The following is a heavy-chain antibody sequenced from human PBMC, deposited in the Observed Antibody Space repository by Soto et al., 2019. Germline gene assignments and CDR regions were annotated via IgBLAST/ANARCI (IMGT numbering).Heavy chain of an antibody. CDR3: AVAIAAALDY. D-gene: IGHD6-13*01. V-gene: IGHV3-30-3*01. J-gene: IGHJ4*02. Sequence: ESGGGVVQPGRSLRLSCAASGFTFSSYAMHWVRQAPGKGLEWVAVISYDGSNKYYADSVKGRFTISRDNSKNTLYLQMNSLRAEDTDVYYCAVAIAAALDYWGQGTLVTVSS. CDR1: GFTFSSYA. CDR2: ISYDGSNK.